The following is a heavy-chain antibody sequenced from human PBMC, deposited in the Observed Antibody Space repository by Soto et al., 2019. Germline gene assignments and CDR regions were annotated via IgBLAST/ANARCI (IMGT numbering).Heavy chain of an antibody. J-gene: IGHJ4*02. V-gene: IGHV4-39*02. Sequence: QLQLQESGPGLVKPSETLSLTCTVSGGSISSSSYYWGWIRQPPGKGLEWIGSIYYAGNTYYTPSLKSRGTRSVATSKNQFSLRLRSVTAADTAVYYCAREGGRYCSGGSCQVDYWGQGTLVTVSS. CDR1: GGSISSSSYY. D-gene: IGHD2-15*01. CDR3: AREGGRYCSGGSCQVDY. CDR2: IYYAGNT.